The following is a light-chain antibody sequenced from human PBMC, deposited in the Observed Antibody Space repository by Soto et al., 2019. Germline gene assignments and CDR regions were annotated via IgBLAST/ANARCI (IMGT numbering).Light chain of an antibody. CDR1: QSVSSSY. J-gene: IGKJ2*01. CDR2: GAS. Sequence: EIVLTQSPGTLSLSPGERATLSCRASQSVSSSYLAWYQQKPGQAPRLLIYGASSRATGIPDRFSGSGSGTDFPLTISRLEPEDLAVYYCQQYGSSPRTFGQGTKLEIQ. V-gene: IGKV3-20*01. CDR3: QQYGSSPRT.